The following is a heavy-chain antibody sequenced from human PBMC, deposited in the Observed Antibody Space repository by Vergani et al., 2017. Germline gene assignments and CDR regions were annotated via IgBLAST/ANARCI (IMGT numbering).Heavy chain of an antibody. D-gene: IGHD3-3*01. CDR1: GFTFSSYS. CDR2: ISSSSSYI. V-gene: IGHV3-21*01. CDR3: ARDGGPEITIFGVVAKNDAFDI. J-gene: IGHJ3*02. Sequence: EVQLVESGGGLVKPGGSLRLSCAASGFTFSSYSMNWVRQAPGQGLEWVSSISSSSSYIYYADSVKGRFTISRDNAKNSLYLQMNSLRAEDTAVYYCARDGGPEITIFGVVAKNDAFDIWGQGTMVTVSS.